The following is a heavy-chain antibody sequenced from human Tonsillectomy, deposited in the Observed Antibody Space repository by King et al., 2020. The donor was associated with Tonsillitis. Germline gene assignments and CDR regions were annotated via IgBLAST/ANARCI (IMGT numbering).Heavy chain of an antibody. CDR3: TTDKEYSFCNSKLDY. D-gene: IGHD2/OR15-2a*01. Sequence: VQLVESGGGLVKPGGSLRVSCVISGRTFTDAWMSWVRQAPGKGLEWVGRIKSKKDGETTDYAAPVKGRFTISRDDSKTTLYLQMNGLKTEDTAVYYCTTDKEYSFCNSKLDYWGQGTLVTVTS. J-gene: IGHJ4*02. CDR2: IKSKKDGETT. CDR1: GRTFTDAW. V-gene: IGHV3-15*01.